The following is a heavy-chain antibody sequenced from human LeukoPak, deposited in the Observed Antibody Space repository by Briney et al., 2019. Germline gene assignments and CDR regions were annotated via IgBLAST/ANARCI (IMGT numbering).Heavy chain of an antibody. J-gene: IGHJ6*03. CDR3: ARGEYYYYYMDV. CDR1: GGSISSHY. CDR2: IYYSGST. Sequence: PSETLSLTCTVSGGSISSHYWSWIRQPPGKGLEWIGYIYYSGSTNYNPSLKSRVTISVDTSKNQFTLKLSSVTAADTAVYYCARGEYYYYYMDVWGKGTTVTVSS. V-gene: IGHV4-59*11.